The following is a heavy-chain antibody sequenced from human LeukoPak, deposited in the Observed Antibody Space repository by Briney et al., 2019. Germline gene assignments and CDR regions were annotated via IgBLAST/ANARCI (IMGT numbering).Heavy chain of an antibody. V-gene: IGHV4-59*01. J-gene: IGHJ3*02. Sequence: SETLSLTCTVSGGSISSYYWSWIRQPPGKGLEWIGYIYYSGSTNYNPSLKSRVTISVDTSKNQFSLKLSSVTAADTAVYYCARERTGIMGAGSAFDIWGQGTMVTVSS. CDR3: ARERTGIMGAGSAFDI. CDR2: IYYSGST. D-gene: IGHD1-26*01. CDR1: GGSISSYY.